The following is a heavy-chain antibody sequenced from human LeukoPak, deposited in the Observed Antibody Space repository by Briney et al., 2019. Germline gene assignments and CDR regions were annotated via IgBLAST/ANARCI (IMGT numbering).Heavy chain of an antibody. V-gene: IGHV4-34*01. CDR2: INHSGST. D-gene: IGHD3-16*01. CDR1: GGSFSGYY. CDR3: ARRGSANWFDP. Sequence: SETLSLTCAVYGGSFSGYYWSWIRQPPGKGLEWIGEINHSGSTNYNPSLKSRVTISVDTSKNQFSLKLSSVTAADTAVYYCARRGSANWFDPWGQGTLVTVSS. J-gene: IGHJ5*02.